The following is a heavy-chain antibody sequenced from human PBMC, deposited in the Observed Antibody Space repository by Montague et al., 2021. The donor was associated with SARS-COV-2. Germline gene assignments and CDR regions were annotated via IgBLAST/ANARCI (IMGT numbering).Heavy chain of an antibody. CDR3: ARSGVGIFDFSYFDS. CDR1: GFSISSGYY. V-gene: IGHV4-38-2*02. D-gene: IGHD3-3*01. CDR2: RYQNGAT. J-gene: IGHJ4*02. Sequence: SETLSLTCSVSGFSISSGYYWGWIRQTPGKGLEWIGSRYQNGATYYSPSLKRPVTILLDTSKNQFSLSLTSVTAADTAVYYCARSGVGIFDFSYFDSWGQGSLVIASS.